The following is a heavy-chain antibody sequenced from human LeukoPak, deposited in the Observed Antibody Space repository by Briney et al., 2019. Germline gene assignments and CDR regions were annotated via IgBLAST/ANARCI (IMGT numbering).Heavy chain of an antibody. D-gene: IGHD3-22*01. CDR3: VTNFDSSGYFGY. CDR2: VNTNTGNP. Sequence: ASVKVSCKASGYTFTRNTINWVRQAPGQGLEWMGWVNTNTGNPTYAQGFTGRFVFSSDTSVSTAYLQIGSLKAEDTAVYYCVTNFDSSGYFGYWGQGTLVTVSS. J-gene: IGHJ4*02. V-gene: IGHV7-4-1*01. CDR1: GYTFTRNT.